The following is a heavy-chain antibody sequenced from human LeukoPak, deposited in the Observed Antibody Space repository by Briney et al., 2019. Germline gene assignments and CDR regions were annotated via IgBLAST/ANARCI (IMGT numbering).Heavy chain of an antibody. J-gene: IGHJ6*02. CDR2: IISIFGTA. CDR1: GGTFSSYT. Sequence: GASVKVSCKASGGTFSSYTISWVRQAPGQGLEWMGGIISIFGTANYAQKFQGGVTITADESTNTAYMELSSLRSEDTAVYYCAISSLRRYSYGSYYYGMDVWGQGTTVTVSS. CDR3: AISSLRRYSYGSYYYGMDV. V-gene: IGHV1-69*13. D-gene: IGHD5-18*01.